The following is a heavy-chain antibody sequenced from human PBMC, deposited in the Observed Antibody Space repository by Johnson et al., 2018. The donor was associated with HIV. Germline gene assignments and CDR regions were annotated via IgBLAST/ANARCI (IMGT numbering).Heavy chain of an antibody. CDR3: ARGVKQQLNVVDAFDI. J-gene: IGHJ3*02. CDR1: GFTFRSYI. CDR2: ISYDGNNK. V-gene: IGHV3-30*04. Sequence: QVQLVESGGGVVQPGRSLRLSCAASGFTFRSYIMHWVRQAPGKGLEWVAVISYDGNNKYSADSVKGRFTISRDNSRNRLYIQMNSLRVEDTGVYYCARGVKQQLNVVDAFDIWGQGTKVTVSS. D-gene: IGHD6-13*01.